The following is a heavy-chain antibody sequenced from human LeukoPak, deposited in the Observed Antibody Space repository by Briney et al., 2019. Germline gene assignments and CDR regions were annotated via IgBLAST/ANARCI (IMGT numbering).Heavy chain of an antibody. V-gene: IGHV1-69*13. CDR2: IIPIFGTA. Sequence: ASVKVSCKASGGTFSSYAISWVRQAPGQGLEWMGWIIPIFGTANYAQKFQGRVTITADESTSTAYMELSSLRSEDTAVYYCARAVGQQLVQIWFDPWGQGTLVTVSS. CDR1: GGTFSSYA. D-gene: IGHD6-13*01. CDR3: ARAVGQQLVQIWFDP. J-gene: IGHJ5*02.